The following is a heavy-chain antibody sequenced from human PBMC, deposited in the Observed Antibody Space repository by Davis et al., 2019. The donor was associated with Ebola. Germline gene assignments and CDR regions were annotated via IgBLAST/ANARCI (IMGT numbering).Heavy chain of an antibody. V-gene: IGHV3-30-3*01. Sequence: PWGSLRLPCPASGFPFSSYAMPWVRQAPGKGLEGVAVISYDGSNKYYADSVKGRFTISRDNSKKKLYLQMNSLRAEDTAVYYCSRPTWGPGNYYGIDVWGKGTTVTVSS. CDR3: SRPTWGPGNYYGIDV. CDR2: ISYDGSNK. CDR1: GFPFSSYA. J-gene: IGHJ6*04. D-gene: IGHD7-27*01.